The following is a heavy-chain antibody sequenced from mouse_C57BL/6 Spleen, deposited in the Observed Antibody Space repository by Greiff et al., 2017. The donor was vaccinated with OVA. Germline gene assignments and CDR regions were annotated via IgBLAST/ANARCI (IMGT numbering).Heavy chain of an antibody. CDR3: ARVGGNFDY. V-gene: IGHV5-9*04. CDR2: ISSGGGNT. J-gene: IGHJ2*01. CDR1: GFTISSDT. Sequence: EVKLMESGGGLVKPGGSLKLSCAASGFTISSDTMSWVRQTPEQRLDWVATISSGGGNTYYAASVKGRFTISRDKANNTLYLQMSSLRSEDTAVYYCARVGGNFDYWGQGTPLTVSS.